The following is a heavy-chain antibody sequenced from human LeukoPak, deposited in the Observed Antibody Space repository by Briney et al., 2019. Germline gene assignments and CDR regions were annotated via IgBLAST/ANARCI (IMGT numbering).Heavy chain of an antibody. CDR3: ARGKGFLEWLLYDAFDV. V-gene: IGHV3-23*01. Sequence: GGSLRLSCAASGFTFSNHALRWVRQAPGKGPEWVSTIRASSEYTYYADSVKGRFTISRDKSKNTVYLQMNSLRGEDTAVYYCARGKGFLEWLLYDAFDVWGRGTRVTVSS. J-gene: IGHJ3*01. D-gene: IGHD3-3*01. CDR1: GFTFSNHA. CDR2: IRASSEYT.